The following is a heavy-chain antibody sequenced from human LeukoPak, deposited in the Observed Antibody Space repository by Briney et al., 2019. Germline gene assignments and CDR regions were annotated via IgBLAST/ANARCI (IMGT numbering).Heavy chain of an antibody. CDR2: MSGSGTST. D-gene: IGHD1-26*01. CDR3: SKLGGSYFNWYFDL. Sequence: SGGSLRLSCAASGFTLNNYAMSWVRQAPGIGLEWVSVMSGSGTSTYYADSVKGRFTISRDNYRNILYLQMNSLRAEDTAVYYCSKLGGSYFNWYFDLWGRGTLVTVSS. J-gene: IGHJ2*01. CDR1: GFTLNNYA. V-gene: IGHV3-23*01.